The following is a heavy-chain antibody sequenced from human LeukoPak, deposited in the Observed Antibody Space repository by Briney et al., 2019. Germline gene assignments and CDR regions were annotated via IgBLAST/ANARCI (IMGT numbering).Heavy chain of an antibody. V-gene: IGHV4-59*01. CDR2: MYYSGST. CDR3: ARVDCSGGSCRTDY. D-gene: IGHD2-15*01. CDR1: GGSINSYY. J-gene: IGHJ4*02. Sequence: SETLSLTCTVSGGSINSYYWSWIRQPPGKGLEWIAYMYYSGSTSYNPSLKSRVTISVDTSKNQFSLKLSSVTAADTAVYYCARVDCSGGSCRTDYWGQGTLVTVSS.